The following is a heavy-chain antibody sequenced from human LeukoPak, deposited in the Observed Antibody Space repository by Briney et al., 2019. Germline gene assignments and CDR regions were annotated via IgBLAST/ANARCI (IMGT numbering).Heavy chain of an antibody. CDR2: ISYDGGDK. J-gene: IGHJ4*02. Sequence: GGSLRLSCAASGFTFSGYAMYWVRQAPGKGLEWVALISYDGGDKYYAESMKGRITISRDKAVNTLYLQMNKLRPDDTAFYFCVKEGVEYSYSYGDYWGQGTLVTVSS. CDR1: GFTFSGYA. CDR3: VKEGVEYSYSYGDY. D-gene: IGHD3-16*01. V-gene: IGHV3-30*18.